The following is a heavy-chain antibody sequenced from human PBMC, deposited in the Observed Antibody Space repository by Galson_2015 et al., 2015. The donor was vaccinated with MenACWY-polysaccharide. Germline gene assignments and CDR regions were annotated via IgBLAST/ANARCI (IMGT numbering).Heavy chain of an antibody. J-gene: IGHJ4*02. V-gene: IGHV4-31*03. CDR2: IHDSGST. CDR1: RGSITTGGYY. CDR3: ARGVYCGGACYSGIDS. Sequence: TLSLTCTVSRGSITTGGYYWPWVRQHPGKGLEWMGYIHDSGSTYYDPSLKSRLTISPDTSKNQFYLDLSSVTAVDTAVYYCARGVYCGGACYSGIDSWGQGTLVTVSS. D-gene: IGHD2-21*02.